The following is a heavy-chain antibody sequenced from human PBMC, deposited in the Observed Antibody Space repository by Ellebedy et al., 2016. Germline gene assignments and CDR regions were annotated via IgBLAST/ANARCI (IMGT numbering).Heavy chain of an antibody. Sequence: SVKVSCXASGGTFSSYAISWVRQAPGQGLEWMGGIIPIFGTANYAQKFQGRVTITADKSTSTAYMELSSLRSEDTAVYYCARYNSGYDFFDYWGQGTLVTVSS. D-gene: IGHD5-12*01. CDR1: GGTFSSYA. CDR2: IIPIFGTA. J-gene: IGHJ4*02. V-gene: IGHV1-69*06. CDR3: ARYNSGYDFFDY.